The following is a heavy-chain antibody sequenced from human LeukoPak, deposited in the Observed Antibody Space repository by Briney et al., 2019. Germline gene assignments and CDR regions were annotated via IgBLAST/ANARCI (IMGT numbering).Heavy chain of an antibody. V-gene: IGHV3-15*01. J-gene: IGHJ3*02. D-gene: IGHD3-10*01. CDR1: GFTFSNTW. CDR2: IKTKAEGETT. CDR3: TKLWLGGFDI. Sequence: GGSLRLSCAASGFTFSNTWMTWVRQGPGKGLEWVGRIKTKAEGETTDFAAPVKGRFTISRDDSKTTLYLHMNSLKTEDTAVYFCTKLWLGGFDIWGQGTMVTVSS.